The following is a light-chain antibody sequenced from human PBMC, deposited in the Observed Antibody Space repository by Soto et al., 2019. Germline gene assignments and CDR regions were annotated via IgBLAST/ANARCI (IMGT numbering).Light chain of an antibody. J-gene: IGKJ1*01. CDR3: YQYGDSTGWT. CDR1: ESVSIS. V-gene: IGKV3-20*01. CDR2: GAS. Sequence: EIVLTQSPGTLSLSPGERGSLSYRARESVSISLAWYQQKPGQAARLLIYGASSRGTGIPDRFSGSGSGTDFTLTISRLEHEDFAVYYCYQYGDSTGWTFGQGTKVDIK.